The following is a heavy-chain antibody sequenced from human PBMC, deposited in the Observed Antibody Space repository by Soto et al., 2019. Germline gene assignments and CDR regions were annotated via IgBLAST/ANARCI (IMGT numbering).Heavy chain of an antibody. D-gene: IGHD3-3*01. V-gene: IGHV3-23*01. CDR3: ARDWTGDTCPCLDV. J-gene: IGHJ6*02. CDR1: GLTFSNFP. CDR2: FGGSGGST. Sequence: EVQLLESGGGLVHLGGSLRLPFEPGGLTFSNFPLPWFRRFQGKGLEWVSTFGGSGGSTYKADSVRGRLTISRDNSKNTLFLQMNSLRVEDTAIYYCARDWTGDTCPCLDVWGQGTTVSVSS.